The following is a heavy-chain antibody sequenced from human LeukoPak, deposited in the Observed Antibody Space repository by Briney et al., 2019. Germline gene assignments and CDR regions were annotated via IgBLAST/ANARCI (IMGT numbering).Heavy chain of an antibody. V-gene: IGHV3-33*01. CDR3: ARDGGSGDAFDI. Sequence: GGSLRLSCAASGFTFSSYGMHWVRQAPDKGLEGVAVIWYDGSNKYYADSVNGRFTISRDNSKNTLYLQMNSLRAEDTAVYYCARDGGSGDAFDIWGQGTMVTVSS. J-gene: IGHJ3*02. CDR2: IWYDGSNK. D-gene: IGHD1-26*01. CDR1: GFTFSSYG.